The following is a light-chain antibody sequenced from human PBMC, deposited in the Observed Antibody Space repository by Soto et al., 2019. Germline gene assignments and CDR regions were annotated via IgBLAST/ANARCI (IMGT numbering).Light chain of an antibody. Sequence: EVVMTQSPATLSVSPGNTVTLSCRANQTITSNLAWYQQKPGQAPRLLIYGASTRATGIPVRFSGSGSGTEFTLTISSLQYEDFAVYYCQQYDDWPRTFGQGTK. J-gene: IGKJ2*01. V-gene: IGKV3-15*01. CDR3: QQYDDWPRT. CDR2: GAS. CDR1: QTITSN.